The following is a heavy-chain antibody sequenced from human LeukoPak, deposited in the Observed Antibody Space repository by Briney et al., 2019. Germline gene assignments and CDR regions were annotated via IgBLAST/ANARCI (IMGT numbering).Heavy chain of an antibody. J-gene: IGHJ4*02. V-gene: IGHV4-39*07. CDR3: ARAQYSSGWVPSPIDY. Sequence: SETLSLTCTVSGGSISSSSYYWGWIRQPPGKGLEWIGSIYYSGSTYYNPSLKSRVTISVDTSKNQFSLNLSSVTAADTAVYYCARAQYSSGWVPSPIDYWGQGTLVTVSS. D-gene: IGHD6-19*01. CDR2: IYYSGST. CDR1: GGSISSSSYY.